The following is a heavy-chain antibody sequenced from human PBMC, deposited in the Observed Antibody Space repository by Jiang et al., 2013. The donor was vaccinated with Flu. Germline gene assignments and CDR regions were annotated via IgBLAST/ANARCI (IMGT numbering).Heavy chain of an antibody. D-gene: IGHD5-12*01. Sequence: CKASGGTFSSYAISWVRQAPGQGLEWMGGIIPIFGTANYAQKFQGRVTITADKSTSTAYMELSSLRSEDTAVYYCARMGVIVATITDYYYYGMDVWGQGTTVTVSS. V-gene: IGHV1-69*06. CDR3: ARMGVIVATITDYYYYGMDV. CDR2: IIPIFGTA. J-gene: IGHJ6*02. CDR1: GGTFSSYA.